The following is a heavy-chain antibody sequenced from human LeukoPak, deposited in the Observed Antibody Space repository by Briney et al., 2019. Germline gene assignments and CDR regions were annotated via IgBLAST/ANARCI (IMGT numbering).Heavy chain of an antibody. CDR2: IKQDGSER. D-gene: IGHD3-10*01. Sequence: GGSLRLSCAASGFTFSSYWMSWVRQAPGKGLEWVANIKQDGSERYYVDSVKGRFTISRDNAKNSLYLQMNSLRAEDTAVYYCASNAYGGWFDPWGQGTLVTVSS. CDR1: GFTFSSYW. V-gene: IGHV3-7*03. J-gene: IGHJ5*02. CDR3: ASNAYGGWFDP.